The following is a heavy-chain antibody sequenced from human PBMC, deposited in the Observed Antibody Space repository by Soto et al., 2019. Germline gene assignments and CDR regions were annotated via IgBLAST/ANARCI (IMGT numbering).Heavy chain of an antibody. Sequence: QLQLQESGSGLVKPSQTLSLTCAVSGGSISSGGYSWSWIRQPPGKGLEWIGYIYHSGSTYYNPSLKSRVTISVDRSKNQFSLKLSSVTAADTAVYYCARAIAVAGTAYYYYGMDVWVQGTTVTVSS. CDR2: IYHSGST. J-gene: IGHJ6*02. D-gene: IGHD6-19*01. CDR3: ARAIAVAGTAYYYYGMDV. V-gene: IGHV4-30-2*01. CDR1: GGSISSGGYS.